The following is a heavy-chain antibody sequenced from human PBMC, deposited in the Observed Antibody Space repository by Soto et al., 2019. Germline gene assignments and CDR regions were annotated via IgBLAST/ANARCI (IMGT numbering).Heavy chain of an antibody. J-gene: IGHJ3*02. CDR3: ARAGGFTIFGVVIPDAFDI. V-gene: IGHV4-31*03. CDR1: GGSISSGGYY. CDR2: IYYSGST. D-gene: IGHD3-3*01. Sequence: PSETLSLTCTVSGGSISSGGYYWSWIRQHPGKGLEWIGYIYYSGSTYYNPSLKSRVTISVDTSKNQFSLKLSSVTAADTAVYYCARAGGFTIFGVVIPDAFDIWGQGTMVTVSS.